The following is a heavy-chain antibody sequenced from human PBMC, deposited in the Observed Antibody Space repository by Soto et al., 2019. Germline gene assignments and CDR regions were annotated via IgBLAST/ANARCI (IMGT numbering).Heavy chain of an antibody. J-gene: IGHJ6*02. D-gene: IGHD1-26*01. Sequence: PGGSLRLSCAASGFTFDDYAMHWVRQAPGKGLEWVSGISWNSGSIGYADSVKGRFSISRDNAKNSLYLQMNSLRAEDTALYYCAKVSGSSSQYYYYYGMDVWGQGTTVTVSS. CDR3: AKVSGSSSQYYYYYGMDV. V-gene: IGHV3-9*01. CDR1: GFTFDDYA. CDR2: ISWNSGSI.